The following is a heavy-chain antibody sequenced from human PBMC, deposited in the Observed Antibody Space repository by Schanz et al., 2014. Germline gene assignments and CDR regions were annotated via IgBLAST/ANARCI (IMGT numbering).Heavy chain of an antibody. CDR3: ARDGDFDY. CDR2: IYYNGTNK. J-gene: IGHJ4*02. V-gene: IGHV3-33*08. CDR1: GFNFSNYD. Sequence: VQLVESGGALVQPGGSLRLSCAASGFNFSNYDIHWVRQAPGKGLEWVALIYYNGTNKYYADSVKGRFTISRDNSKNTLFLQMSSLRAEDTAVYYCARDGDFDYWGQGTLVTVSS.